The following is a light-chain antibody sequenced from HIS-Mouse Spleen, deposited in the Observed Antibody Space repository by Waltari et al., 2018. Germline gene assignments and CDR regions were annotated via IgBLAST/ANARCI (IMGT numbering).Light chain of an antibody. J-gene: IGKJ1*01. CDR1: QGISSY. Sequence: DIQLTQSPSFLSASVGDRVTITCRAGQGISSYLAWYQQKPGKAPKLLIYAASTLQIGVPSRFSGSGSGTEFTLTISSLQPEDFATYYCQQLNSYPPTFGQGTKVEIK. CDR3: QQLNSYPPT. V-gene: IGKV1-9*01. CDR2: AAS.